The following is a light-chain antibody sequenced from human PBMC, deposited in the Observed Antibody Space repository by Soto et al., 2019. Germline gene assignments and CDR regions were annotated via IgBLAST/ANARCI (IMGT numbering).Light chain of an antibody. CDR2: TAS. CDR3: QQCYSTGPWT. J-gene: IGKJ1*01. V-gene: IGKV1-39*01. CDR1: QSISGY. Sequence: DIQITQSPSSLSASVGDRVTITCRASQSISGYLNWYLQKPGEAPKLLIYTASNLHSGVPSRFSGSGSGTDFTLTISTLQPEDFATYYCQQCYSTGPWTFGQGTKVDIK.